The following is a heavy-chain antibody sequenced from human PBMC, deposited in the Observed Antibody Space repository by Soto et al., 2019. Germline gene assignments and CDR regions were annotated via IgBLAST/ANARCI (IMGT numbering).Heavy chain of an antibody. CDR2: INHSGST. J-gene: IGHJ4*02. V-gene: IGHV4-34*01. Sequence: QVQLQQWGAGLLKPLETLSLTCAVYGGSFSGYYWSWIRQPPGKGLEWIGEINHSGSTNYNPSLKSRVTISVDTSKNQFSLKLSSVTAADTAVYYCARRPPGSWYSHWGQGTLVTVSS. CDR3: ARRPPGSWYSH. D-gene: IGHD6-13*01. CDR1: GGSFSGYY.